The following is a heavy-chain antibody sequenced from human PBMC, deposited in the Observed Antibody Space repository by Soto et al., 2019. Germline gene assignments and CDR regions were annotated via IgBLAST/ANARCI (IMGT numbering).Heavy chain of an antibody. V-gene: IGHV3-11*01. CDR2: ISSSGSTI. CDR1: GFTFSDYY. Sequence: QVQVVESGGGLVKPGGSLRLSCAASGFTFSDYYMSWIRQAPGKGLEWVSYISSSGSTIYYADSVKGRFTISRDNAKNSRNLQMNSLRAEDTAVYYCASPTVTPHSGMDVWGQGTTVTVSS. J-gene: IGHJ6*02. D-gene: IGHD4-17*01. CDR3: ASPTVTPHSGMDV.